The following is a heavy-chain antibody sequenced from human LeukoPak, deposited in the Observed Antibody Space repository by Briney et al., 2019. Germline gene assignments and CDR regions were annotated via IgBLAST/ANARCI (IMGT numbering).Heavy chain of an antibody. CDR1: GFTFSNYG. CDR2: IWYDGSSK. CDR3: AKGAFYDSSGYPPPIDY. V-gene: IGHV3-33*03. D-gene: IGHD3-22*01. Sequence: GGSLRLSCAASGFTFSNYGMHWVRQAPGKGLEWVAVIWYDGSSKFYVNSVKGRFTISRDNSKNTLHLQMDSLRAEDTAVYYCAKGAFYDSSGYPPPIDYWGQGILVTVSS. J-gene: IGHJ4*02.